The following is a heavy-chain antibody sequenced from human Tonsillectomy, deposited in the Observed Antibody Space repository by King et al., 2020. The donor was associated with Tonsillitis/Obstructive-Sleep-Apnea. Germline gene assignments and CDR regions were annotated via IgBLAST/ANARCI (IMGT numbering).Heavy chain of an antibody. CDR2: IWFDGSNK. Sequence: VQLVESGGGVVQPGRSLRLSCAASGFTFSTSGMHWVRQAPGKGLEWVAGIWFDGSNKYYTDSVKGRFTISRDNSKNTLYLQMNSLRAEDTAVYYCAKDRGFTYGPSDAFDIWGQGTMVTVSS. D-gene: IGHD5-18*01. J-gene: IGHJ3*02. V-gene: IGHV3-33*06. CDR3: AKDRGFTYGPSDAFDI. CDR1: GFTFSTSG.